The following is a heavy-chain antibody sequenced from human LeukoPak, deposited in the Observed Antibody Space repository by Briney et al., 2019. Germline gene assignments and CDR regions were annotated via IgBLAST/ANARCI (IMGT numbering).Heavy chain of an antibody. CDR2: ISGSGGST. J-gene: IGHJ6*02. V-gene: IGHV3-23*01. Sequence: GGSLRLSCAASGFTFSSYAMSWVRQAPGKGLEWVSAISGSGGSTYYADSVKGRFTISRHNSKNTLYLQMNSLRAEDTAVYYCARALVGATNHYYYGMDVWGQGTTVTVSS. CDR3: ARALVGATNHYYYGMDV. D-gene: IGHD1-26*01. CDR1: GFTFSSYA.